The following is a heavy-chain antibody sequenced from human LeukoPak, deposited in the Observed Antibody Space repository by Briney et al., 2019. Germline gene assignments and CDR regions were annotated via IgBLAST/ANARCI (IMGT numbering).Heavy chain of an antibody. J-gene: IGHJ3*02. CDR3: ARGATYYYDSSGYPRDDAFDI. CDR2: IWYDGSNK. V-gene: IGHV3-33*08. Sequence: GGSLRLSCAASGLTFSNYWIHWVRQAPGKGLEWVAVIWYDGSNKYYADSVKGRFTISRDNSKNTLYLQMNSLRAEDTAVYYCARGATYYYDSSGYPRDDAFDIWGQGTMVTVSS. D-gene: IGHD3-22*01. CDR1: GLTFSNYW.